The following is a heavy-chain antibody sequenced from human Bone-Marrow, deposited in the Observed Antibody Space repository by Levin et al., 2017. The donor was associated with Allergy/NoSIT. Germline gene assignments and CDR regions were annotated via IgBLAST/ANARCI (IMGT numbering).Heavy chain of an antibody. CDR3: ARYGSGSHYLHEYYFDY. J-gene: IGHJ4*02. CDR1: GFTFNNYG. D-gene: IGHD3-10*01. V-gene: IGHV3-30*03. Sequence: TGGSLRLSCAASGFTFNNYGMHWVRQAPGKGLEWVAVISYYGSNKYYADSVKDRFTISRDQSKNTLYLQMNSLRAEDTAVYYCARYGSGSHYLHEYYFDYWGQGTLVAVSS. CDR2: ISYYGSNK.